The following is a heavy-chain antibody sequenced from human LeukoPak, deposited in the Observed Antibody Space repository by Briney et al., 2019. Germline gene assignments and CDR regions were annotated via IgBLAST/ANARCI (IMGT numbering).Heavy chain of an antibody. CDR2: ISSSSSYI. CDR1: GFTFSSYS. Sequence: GGSLRLSCAASGFTFSSYSMNWVRQAPGKGLEWVSSISSSSSYIYYADSVKGRFTISRDNAKDSLYLQMNSLRAEDTAVYYCARRINTALVDYWGQGTLVTVSS. V-gene: IGHV3-21*01. D-gene: IGHD5-18*01. J-gene: IGHJ4*02. CDR3: ARRINTALVDY.